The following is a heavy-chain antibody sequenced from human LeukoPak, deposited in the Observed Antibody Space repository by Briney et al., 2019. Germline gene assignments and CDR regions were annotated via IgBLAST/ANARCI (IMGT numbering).Heavy chain of an antibody. D-gene: IGHD6-13*01. CDR1: GFTFSSYS. CDR2: ISYDGINK. J-gene: IGHJ6*02. CDR3: ARDRAGASSTNYYYYYYGMDV. Sequence: GGSLRLSCAASGFTFSSYSMHWVRQAPVKGLEWVAVISYDGINKYYADSVKGRFTISRDNSKNTLYLQMNSLRAEDTAVYYCARDRAGASSTNYYYYYYGMDVWGQGTTVTVSS. V-gene: IGHV3-30-3*01.